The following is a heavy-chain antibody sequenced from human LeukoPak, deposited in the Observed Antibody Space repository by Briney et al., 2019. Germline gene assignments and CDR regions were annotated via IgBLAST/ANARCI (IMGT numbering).Heavy chain of an antibody. V-gene: IGHV4-31*03. CDR3: ARGQDYDFWSGYYQFDY. CDR1: GGSISSGGYY. Sequence: SQTLSLTCTVSGGSISSGGYYWSWIRQHPGKGLEWIGYIYYSGSTYYNPSLKSRVTISVDTSKNQFSLKLSSVTAADTAVYYCARGQDYDFWSGYYQFDYWGQGTLVTVSS. CDR2: IYYSGST. J-gene: IGHJ4*02. D-gene: IGHD3-3*01.